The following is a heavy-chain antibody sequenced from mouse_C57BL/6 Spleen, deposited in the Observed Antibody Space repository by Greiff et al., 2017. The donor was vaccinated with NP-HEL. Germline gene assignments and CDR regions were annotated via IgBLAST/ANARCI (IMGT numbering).Heavy chain of an antibody. J-gene: IGHJ2*01. CDR1: GYTFTSYW. CDR3: ARSGESNFYYFDY. V-gene: IGHV1-64*01. CDR2: IHPNSGST. D-gene: IGHD2-5*01. Sequence: QVQLQQPGAELVKPGASVKLSCKASGYTFTSYWMHWVKQRPGQGLEWIGMIHPNSGSTNYNEKFKSKATLTVDKSSSTAYMQLSSLTSDDSAVYYCARSGESNFYYFDYWGQGTTLTVSS.